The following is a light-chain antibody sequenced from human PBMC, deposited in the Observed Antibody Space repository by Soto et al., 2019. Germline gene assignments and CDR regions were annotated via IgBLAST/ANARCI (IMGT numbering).Light chain of an antibody. J-gene: IGKJ3*01. CDR3: QQYDSSPFT. V-gene: IGKV3-20*01. Sequence: EIVLTQSPGTLSLSPGERATLSCRASQSVSSSYLAWYQQKPGQAPRLLIYGASDRATGIPDRFSGTGSGTDFTLTISSLEPEDFAFYYCQQYDSSPFTFGPWTKVDI. CDR2: GAS. CDR1: QSVSSSY.